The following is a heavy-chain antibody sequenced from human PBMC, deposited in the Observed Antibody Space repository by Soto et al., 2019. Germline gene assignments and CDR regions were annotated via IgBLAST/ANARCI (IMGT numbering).Heavy chain of an antibody. V-gene: IGHV3-23*01. CDR3: AKGRGGSGSLTPRVDF. J-gene: IGHJ4*02. Sequence: EVQLLKSGGGLVQPGGSLRLSCAASGFTFNNYAMTWVRQAPGKGLEWVSAISGGGDTTSYADSVKGRFTVSRDGSKNTLYLQRSSLRAEDTALYYCAKGRGGSGSLTPRVDFWGQGTLVTVSS. D-gene: IGHD3-10*01. CDR2: ISGGGDTT. CDR1: GFTFNNYA.